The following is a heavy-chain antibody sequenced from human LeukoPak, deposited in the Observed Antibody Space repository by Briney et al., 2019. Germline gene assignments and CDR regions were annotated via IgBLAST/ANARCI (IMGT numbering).Heavy chain of an antibody. CDR2: INPSGGST. D-gene: IGHD5-24*01. V-gene: IGHV1-46*01. CDR1: GYTFTNYY. Sequence: GALVKVSCKASGYTFTNYYMHWVRQAPGQGLEWMGTINPSGGSTTYAQKFQGRVTMTSDTSTSTVYMELRSLRSEDSAVYYCAKGGWLQWEDSWGQGTLVTVSS. J-gene: IGHJ4*02. CDR3: AKGGWLQWEDS.